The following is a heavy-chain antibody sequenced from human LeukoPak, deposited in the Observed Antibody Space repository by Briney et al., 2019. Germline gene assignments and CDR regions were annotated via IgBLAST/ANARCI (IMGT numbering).Heavy chain of an antibody. CDR2: ISSSGSTI. J-gene: IGHJ4*02. V-gene: IGHV3-11*01. Sequence: TTGGSLRLSCAASGFTFSDYYMSWIRQAPGKGLEWVSYISSSGSTIYYADSVKGRFTISRDNAKNLLYLQMNSLRAEDTAVYYCARDARRYSGYDNFDYWGQGTLVTVSS. CDR1: GFTFSDYY. CDR3: ARDARRYSGYDNFDY. D-gene: IGHD5-12*01.